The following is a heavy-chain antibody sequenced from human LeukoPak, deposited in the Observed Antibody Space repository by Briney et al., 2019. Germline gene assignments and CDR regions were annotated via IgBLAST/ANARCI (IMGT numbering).Heavy chain of an antibody. CDR1: GGSISSSSYY. CDR2: IYYSGST. V-gene: IGHV4-39*07. Sequence: SETLSLTCTVSGGSISSSSYYWGWIRQPPGKGLEWIGTIYYSGSTYYNPSLKSRVTISVDTSKNQFSLKLSSVTAADTAVYYCARAGADDDILTGTYYYYYYMDVWGKGTTVTISS. D-gene: IGHD3-9*01. CDR3: ARAGADDDILTGTYYYYYYMDV. J-gene: IGHJ6*03.